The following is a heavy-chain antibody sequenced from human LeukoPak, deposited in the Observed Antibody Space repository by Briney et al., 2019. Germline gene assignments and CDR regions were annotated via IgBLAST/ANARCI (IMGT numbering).Heavy chain of an antibody. J-gene: IGHJ4*02. CDR2: VSSDGGNT. V-gene: IGHV3-64D*06. CDR3: VRYDYSAYGY. Sequence: GGSLRLSCSASGFTFSAYTMHWVRQAPGKGLEFVSAVSSDGGNTYYADSVKGRFTITSDNSRNTLYLQMSSLRAEDTAVYYCVRYDYSAYGYWGQGTLVTVSS. CDR1: GFTFSAYT. D-gene: IGHD3-16*01.